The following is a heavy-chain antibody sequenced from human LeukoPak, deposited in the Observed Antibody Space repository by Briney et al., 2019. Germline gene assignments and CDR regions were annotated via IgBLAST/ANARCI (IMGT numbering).Heavy chain of an antibody. CDR2: IYYSGST. D-gene: IGHD6-13*01. CDR3: ARQYSSSYYYYYYYMDV. J-gene: IGHJ6*03. CDR1: GGSISSYY. V-gene: IGHV4-59*08. Sequence: PSETLSLTCTVSGGSISSYYWSWIRQPPGKGLEWIGSIYYSGSTYYNPSLKSRVTISVDTSKNQFSLKLSSVTAADTAVYYCARQYSSSYYYYYYYMDVWGKGTTVTVSS.